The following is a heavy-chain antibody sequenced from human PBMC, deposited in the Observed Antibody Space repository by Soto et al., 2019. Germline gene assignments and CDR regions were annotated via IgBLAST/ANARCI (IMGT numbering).Heavy chain of an antibody. CDR2: IYYSGST. D-gene: IGHD4-17*01. V-gene: IGHV4-61*01. CDR1: GGSVSSGSYY. J-gene: IGHJ6*02. Sequence: QVQLQESGPGLVKPSETLSLTCTVSGGSVSSGSYYWSWIRQPPGKGLEWIGYIYYSGSTNYNPSLKSRVPISVDTSKNQFSLKLSSVTAADTAVYYCARDRVDYGDYYYYGMDVWGQGTTVTVSS. CDR3: ARDRVDYGDYYYYGMDV.